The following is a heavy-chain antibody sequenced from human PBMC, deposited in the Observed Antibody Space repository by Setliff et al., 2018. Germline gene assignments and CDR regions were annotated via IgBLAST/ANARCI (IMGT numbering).Heavy chain of an antibody. J-gene: IGHJ4*02. Sequence: GPSVKVSCKASGYTFTDYDINWVRQAAGQGLEWMGWMNPNSGDTGSAQKFQDRVTVTRNTSISTAYMELSGLRSEDTAVYYCARERYFDYWGQGTLVTVSS. CDR2: MNPNSGDT. V-gene: IGHV1-8*02. CDR1: GYTFTDYD. CDR3: ARERYFDY.